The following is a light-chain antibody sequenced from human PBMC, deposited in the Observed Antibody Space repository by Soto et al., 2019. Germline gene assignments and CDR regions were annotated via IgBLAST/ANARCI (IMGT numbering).Light chain of an antibody. J-gene: IGLJ2*01. Sequence: QSALTQPRSVSGSPGQSVTISCTGTSNDIGTYNYVSWYQKHPGKAPKLIIYDVSKRPSGVPDRFSGSKSANTASLTISGLQAEDESDYYCCSYAGSYTFLVFGGGTKLTV. CDR2: DVS. CDR1: SNDIGTYNY. V-gene: IGLV2-11*01. CDR3: CSYAGSYTFLV.